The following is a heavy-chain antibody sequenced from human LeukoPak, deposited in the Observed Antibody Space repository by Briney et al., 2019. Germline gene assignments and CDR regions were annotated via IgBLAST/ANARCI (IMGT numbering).Heavy chain of an antibody. V-gene: IGHV3-49*03. J-gene: IGHJ4*02. D-gene: IGHD5-12*01. CDR2: IRSKIYGGTT. CDR3: VRYSGDADY. Sequence: PGRSLRLSCTASGFTFDNYAMSWFRQAPGKGLEWVGFIRSKIYGGTTEYAASVKGRFTISGDDSKSIAYLQMTSLKSEDTAVYYCVRYSGDADYWGQGTLVTVSS. CDR1: GFTFDNYA.